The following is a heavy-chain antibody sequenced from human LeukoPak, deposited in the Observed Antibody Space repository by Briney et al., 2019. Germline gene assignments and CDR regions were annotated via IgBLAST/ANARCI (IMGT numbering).Heavy chain of an antibody. CDR2: INHSGST. D-gene: IGHD5-12*01. CDR1: GGSFSGYY. Sequence: SETLSLTCAVYGGSFSGYYWSWIRQPPGKGLEWIGEINHSGSTNYNQSLKSRVTISVGTSKNQFSLKMSSVTAADTAVYYCARTLYIVATIWFDYWGQGTLVTVSS. CDR3: ARTLYIVATIWFDY. J-gene: IGHJ4*02. V-gene: IGHV4-34*01.